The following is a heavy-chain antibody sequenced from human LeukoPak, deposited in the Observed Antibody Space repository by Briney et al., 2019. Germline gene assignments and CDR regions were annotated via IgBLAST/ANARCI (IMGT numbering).Heavy chain of an antibody. Sequence: ASVKVSCKASGYTFTGYYMHWVRQAPGQGLEWMGWINSNSGGTNYAQKFQGRVTMTRDTSISTAYMELSRLRSDDTAVYYCARADYMDRFRLDVWGKGTTVTISS. CDR1: GYTFTGYY. CDR2: INSNSGGT. D-gene: IGHD4-11*01. CDR3: ARADYMDRFRLDV. J-gene: IGHJ6*04. V-gene: IGHV1-2*02.